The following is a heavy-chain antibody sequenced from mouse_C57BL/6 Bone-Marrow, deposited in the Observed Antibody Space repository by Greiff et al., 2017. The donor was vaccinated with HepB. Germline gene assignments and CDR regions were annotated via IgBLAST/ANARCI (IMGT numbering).Heavy chain of an antibody. CDR2: IYPGSGNT. J-gene: IGHJ1*03. CDR3: ANYYGSRHWYFDV. CDR1: GYSFTSYY. V-gene: IGHV1-66*01. D-gene: IGHD1-1*01. Sequence: VQLKQSGPELVKPGASVKISCKASGYSFTSYYIHWVKQRPGQGLEWIGWIYPGSGNTKYNEKFKGKATLTADSSSSTAYMQLSSLTSEDSAVYYCANYYGSRHWYFDVWGTGTTVTVSS.